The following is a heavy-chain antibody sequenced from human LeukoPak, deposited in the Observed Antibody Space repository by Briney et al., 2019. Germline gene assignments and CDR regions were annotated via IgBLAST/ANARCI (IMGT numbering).Heavy chain of an antibody. CDR2: INSDGSDI. V-gene: IGHV3-74*01. CDR1: AFTFSGHW. CDR3: ATHVAVQPHYGLDG. D-gene: IGHD2-2*01. J-gene: IGHJ6*02. Sequence: ESLRLSCAASAFTFSGHWMHWVRQAPGKGLVLVTCINSDGSDIRYVDSVKGRFTISRDNAKNTLYLQMNSLRAEDTAVYYCATHVAVQPHYGLDGWGHGTTVTVSS.